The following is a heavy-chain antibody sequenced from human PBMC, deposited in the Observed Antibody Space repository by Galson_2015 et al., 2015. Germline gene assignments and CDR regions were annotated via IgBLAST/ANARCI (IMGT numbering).Heavy chain of an antibody. J-gene: IGHJ4*02. D-gene: IGHD3-16*02. V-gene: IGHV3-11*01. CDR3: ARGGYHDY. Sequence: SYISSSGSTIYYADSVKGRFTISRDNAKNSLYLQMNSLRAEDTALYHCARGGYHDYWGQGTLVTVSS. CDR2: ISSSGSTI.